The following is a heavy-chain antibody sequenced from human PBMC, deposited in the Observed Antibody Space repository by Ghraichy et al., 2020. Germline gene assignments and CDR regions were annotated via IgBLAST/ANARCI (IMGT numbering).Heavy chain of an antibody. V-gene: IGHV3-7*01. D-gene: IGHD6-6*01. CDR2: IKQDGSEK. CDR1: GFTFSSYW. CDR3: ARILPSLAARRVHYFDY. J-gene: IGHJ4*02. Sequence: LSLTCAASGFTFSSYWMSWVRQAPGKGLEWVANIKQDGSEKYYVDSVKGRFTISRDNAKNSLYLQMNSLRAEDTAVYYCARILPSLAARRVHYFDYWGQGTLVTVSS.